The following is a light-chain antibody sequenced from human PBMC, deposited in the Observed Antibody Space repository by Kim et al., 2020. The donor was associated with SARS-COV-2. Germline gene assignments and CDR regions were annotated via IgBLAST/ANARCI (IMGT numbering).Light chain of an antibody. CDR1: TGAVTSGHY. CDR3: LISYSTTLV. V-gene: IGLV7-46*01. Sequence: QAVVTQEPSLTVSPGGTVTLTCDSSTGAVTSGHYPYWFQQKPGQAPRTLIYDTTTKHSWTPARFSGSLLGGKAALTLSGAQPEVEAEYYCLISYSTTLVFGGGTQLTVL. J-gene: IGLJ2*01. CDR2: DTT.